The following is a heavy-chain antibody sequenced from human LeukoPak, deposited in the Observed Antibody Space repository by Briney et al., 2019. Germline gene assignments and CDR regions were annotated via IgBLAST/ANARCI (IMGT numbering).Heavy chain of an antibody. Sequence: GRSLRLSCAASGFTFSSYGVHWVRQAPGKGLEWVAVISYDGSNKYYADSVKGRFTISRDNSKNTLYLQMNSLRAEDTAVYYCAKGRVGIAVPYFDYWGQGTLVTVSS. CDR3: AKGRVGIAVPYFDY. CDR2: ISYDGSNK. V-gene: IGHV3-30*18. D-gene: IGHD6-19*01. CDR1: GFTFSSYG. J-gene: IGHJ4*02.